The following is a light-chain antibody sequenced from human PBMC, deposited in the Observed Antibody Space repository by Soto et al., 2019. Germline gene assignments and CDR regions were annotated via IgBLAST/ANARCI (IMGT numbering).Light chain of an antibody. CDR3: QQYNSWPLP. CDR1: QNINNY. Sequence: IRMTQPSSSLSSSVEDRVAITFQASQNINNYLNWYQQKPGRAPKLLIYDASNLEAGVPSRFSGSGSGTEFTLTISSLQSEDFAVYYCQQYNSWPLPFGGGTKVDIK. CDR2: DAS. J-gene: IGKJ4*01. V-gene: IGKV1-33*01.